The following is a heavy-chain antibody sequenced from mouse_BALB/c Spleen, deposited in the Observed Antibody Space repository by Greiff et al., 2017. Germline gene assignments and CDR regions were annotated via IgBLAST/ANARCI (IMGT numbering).Heavy chain of an antibody. D-gene: IGHD2-13*01. CDR3: GKSDDADYGFAY. V-gene: IGHV1-14*01. CDR2: INPYSDGT. Sequence: EVQLLQSGPELVKPGASVKMSCKASGYTFTSYGLHWVKQKPGQGLEWIGYINPYSDGTKYNEKFKGKATLTSDTSSSTAYMELSSLTSEDSAVYYAGKSDDADYGFAYWGQGTLVTVSA. CDR1: GYTFTSYG. J-gene: IGHJ3*01.